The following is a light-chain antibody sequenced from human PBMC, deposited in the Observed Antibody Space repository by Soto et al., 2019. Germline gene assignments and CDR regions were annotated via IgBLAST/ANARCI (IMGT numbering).Light chain of an antibody. CDR3: AAWDDSLSGLYV. CDR2: RNN. Sequence: QSVLTQPPSASGTPGQRVTISCSGSSSNIGSNYVYWYQQLPGTAPKLLIYRNNQRPSGDPDRFSGSKSGTSASLAISGLRSEDEADYYCAAWDDSLSGLYVFGTGTKLTVL. J-gene: IGLJ1*01. V-gene: IGLV1-47*01. CDR1: SSNIGSNY.